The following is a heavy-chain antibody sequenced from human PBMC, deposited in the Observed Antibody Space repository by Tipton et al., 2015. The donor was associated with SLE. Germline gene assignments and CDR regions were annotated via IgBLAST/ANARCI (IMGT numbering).Heavy chain of an antibody. D-gene: IGHD2-15*01. J-gene: IGHJ4*02. CDR1: GYSLSSGYY. V-gene: IGHV4-38-2*01. CDR3: ARIYCSGGSCSYFDY. CDR2: IYHSGST. Sequence: TLSLTCAVSGYSLSSGYYWGWMRLPPGKGLEWIGTIYHSGSTYYNPSLGSRVTISLDTSKNQFSLKLSSVTAADTAVYYCARIYCSGGSCSYFDYWGQGTLVTVSS.